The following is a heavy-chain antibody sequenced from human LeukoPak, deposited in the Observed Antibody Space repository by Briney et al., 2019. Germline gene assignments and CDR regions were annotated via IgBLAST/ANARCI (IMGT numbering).Heavy chain of an antibody. CDR2: WEN. V-gene: IGHV4-30-2*01. Sequence: SQTLSLTCSVSGGSVSSGGYYWSWIRQPPGEGLEWIGWENYYNVSLRSRVTISVDRSKNQFSLKLISVTAADTAVYYCARDRGYGGNPDAFDIWGQGTMVTVSS. CDR1: GGSVSSGGYY. CDR3: ARDRGYGGNPDAFDI. D-gene: IGHD4-23*01. J-gene: IGHJ3*02.